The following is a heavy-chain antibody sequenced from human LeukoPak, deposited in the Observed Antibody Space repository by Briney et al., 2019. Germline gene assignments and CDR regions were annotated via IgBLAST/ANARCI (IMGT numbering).Heavy chain of an antibody. J-gene: IGHJ3*02. CDR1: GFTFSSYA. CDR2: ISNSGGST. Sequence: QPGGSLRLSCAASGFTFSSYAMSWVRQAPGKGLQWVSAISNSGGSTYYADSEKGRFTISRDNSKNTLYLQMNSLRAEDTAVYYCAKDWPEIGTNEAFDIWGQGTMVTVSS. V-gene: IGHV3-23*01. D-gene: IGHD1-7*01. CDR3: AKDWPEIGTNEAFDI.